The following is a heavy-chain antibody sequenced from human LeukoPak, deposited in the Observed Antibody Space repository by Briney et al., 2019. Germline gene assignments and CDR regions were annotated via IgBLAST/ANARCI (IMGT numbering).Heavy chain of an antibody. CDR1: GGSISSSSYY. CDR3: AGRGLSYYYYMDV. CDR2: IYYSGST. Sequence: PSETLSLTCTVSGGSISSSSYYWGWIRQPPGKGLEWIGSIYYSGSTYYNPSLKSRVTLSVDTSKNQFSLKLSSVTAADTAVYYCAGRGLSYYYYMDVWGKGTTVTVSS. J-gene: IGHJ6*03. V-gene: IGHV4-39*07. D-gene: IGHD3-10*01.